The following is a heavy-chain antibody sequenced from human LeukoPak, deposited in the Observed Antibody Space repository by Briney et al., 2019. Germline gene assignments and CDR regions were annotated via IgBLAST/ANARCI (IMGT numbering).Heavy chain of an antibody. D-gene: IGHD3-22*01. J-gene: IGHJ4*02. CDR2: INHSGST. CDR1: RGSFSGYY. Sequence: PSETLSLTCAVYRGSFSGYYWIWIRQPPGKGLEWIGEINHSGSTNYNPSLKSRVTISVDTSKNQFSLKLSSVTASDTAVYYCARGLSEDSSGYYPEVFDYWGQGTLVTVSS. V-gene: IGHV4-34*01. CDR3: ARGLSEDSSGYYPEVFDY.